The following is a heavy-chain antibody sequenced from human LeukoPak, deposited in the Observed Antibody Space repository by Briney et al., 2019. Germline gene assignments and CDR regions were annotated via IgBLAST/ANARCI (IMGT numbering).Heavy chain of an antibody. CDR2: IYYSGST. V-gene: IGHV4-39*01. Sequence: SETLSLTCTVSGGSISSSSYYWGWIRQPPGKGLEWIGSIYYSGSTYYNPSLKSRVTISVDTSKNQFSLKLSSVIAADTAVYYCARQGRNCSGGSCRPNWFDPWGQGTLVTVSS. J-gene: IGHJ5*02. CDR1: GGSISSSSYY. CDR3: ARQGRNCSGGSCRPNWFDP. D-gene: IGHD2-15*01.